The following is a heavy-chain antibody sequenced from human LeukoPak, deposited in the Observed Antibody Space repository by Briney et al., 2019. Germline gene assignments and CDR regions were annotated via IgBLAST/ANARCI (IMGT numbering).Heavy chain of an antibody. CDR1: GFTFSSYA. CDR2: ISGSGGST. Sequence: GGPLRLPCAASGFTFSSYAMSWVRQAPGKGLEWVSAISGSGGSTYYADSVKGRFTISRDNSKNTLYLQMNSLRAEDTAVYYCAKDYVGSSSWDFDYWGQGTLVTVSS. J-gene: IGHJ4*02. CDR3: AKDYVGSSSWDFDY. V-gene: IGHV3-23*01. D-gene: IGHD6-13*01.